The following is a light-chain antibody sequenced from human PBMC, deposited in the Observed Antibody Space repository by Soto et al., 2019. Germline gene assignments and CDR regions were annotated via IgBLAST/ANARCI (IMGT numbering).Light chain of an antibody. V-gene: IGKV3-15*01. Sequence: EIVMALSPAALSVYPGERATLSCRASQTVSSNLAWYQQKPGQAPRLLIYGASTRATGIPARFSGSGSGTEFTLTISRLEPEDFAVYYCQQYGSSPPRTFGQGTKVDIK. CDR2: GAS. J-gene: IGKJ1*01. CDR3: QQYGSSPPRT. CDR1: QTVSSN.